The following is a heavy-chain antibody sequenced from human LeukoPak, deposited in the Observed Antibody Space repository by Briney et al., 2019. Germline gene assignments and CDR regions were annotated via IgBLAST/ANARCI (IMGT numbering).Heavy chain of an antibody. CDR1: GFTFSSYA. J-gene: IGHJ4*02. Sequence: GGSLRLSCAASGFTFSSYAMSWVRQAPGKGLEWVSAISGSGVSTFYADSVKGRFSISRDNSKNTLYVQMNSLRAEDTAVYYCVKATGTFPAYFDYWGQGTLVTVSS. CDR3: VKATGTFPAYFDY. CDR2: ISGSGVST. V-gene: IGHV3-23*01. D-gene: IGHD6-13*01.